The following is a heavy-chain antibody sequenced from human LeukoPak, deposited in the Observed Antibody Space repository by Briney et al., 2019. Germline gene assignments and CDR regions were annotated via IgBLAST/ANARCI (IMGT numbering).Heavy chain of an antibody. Sequence: GGSLILSCAASGFTFSSYAMSWVRQAPGKGLEWVSDISGSGASTYHADSVKGRFTISRDNSRNTVYLQMNSLRAEDTAVYYCAKKTSIAARPGYFDLWGRGTLVTVSS. D-gene: IGHD6-6*01. V-gene: IGHV3-23*01. CDR2: ISGSGAST. J-gene: IGHJ2*01. CDR1: GFTFSSYA. CDR3: AKKTSIAARPGYFDL.